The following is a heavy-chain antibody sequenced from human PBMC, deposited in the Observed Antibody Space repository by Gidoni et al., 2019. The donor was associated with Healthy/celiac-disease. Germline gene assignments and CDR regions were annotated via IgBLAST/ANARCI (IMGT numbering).Heavy chain of an antibody. CDR1: GYTFTGYY. V-gene: IGHV1-2*02. Sequence: QVQLVQSGAEVKKPGASVKVSCQASGYTFTGYYMHWVRQAPGQGLEWMGWINPNSGGTNYAQKFQGRVTMTRDTSISTAYMELSRLRSDDTAVYYCAREGIAYCGGDCYPPPDYWGQGTLVTVSS. D-gene: IGHD2-21*02. J-gene: IGHJ4*02. CDR2: INPNSGGT. CDR3: AREGIAYCGGDCYPPPDY.